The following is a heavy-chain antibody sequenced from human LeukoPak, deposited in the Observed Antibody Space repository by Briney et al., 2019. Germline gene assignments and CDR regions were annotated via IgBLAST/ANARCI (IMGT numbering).Heavy chain of an antibody. D-gene: IGHD5-18*01. J-gene: IGHJ4*02. CDR3: ARGGGYSYGSFDY. CDR2: IYHSGST. Sequence: SETLSLTCTVSGYSISSGYYWGWIRQPPGKGLEWIGSIYHSGSTHFNPSLKSRVTISVDTSKNQFSLKLSSVTAADTAVYYCARGGGYSYGSFDYWGQGTLVTVSS. V-gene: IGHV4-38-2*02. CDR1: GYSISSGYY.